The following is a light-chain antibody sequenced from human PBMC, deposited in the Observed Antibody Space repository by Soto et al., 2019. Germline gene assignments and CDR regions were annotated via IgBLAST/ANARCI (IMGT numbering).Light chain of an antibody. Sequence: DIQMTHSPSPLSAYVGDRVTIICRTSQTISDYVNWYQNKPGKAPKLLISAASSVQSGVPSRFSGSGSGTDFTLTISSLQPEDFATYYCQQSYSTLTFGPGTKVDI. J-gene: IGKJ3*01. V-gene: IGKV1-39*01. CDR2: AAS. CDR1: QTISDY. CDR3: QQSYSTLT.